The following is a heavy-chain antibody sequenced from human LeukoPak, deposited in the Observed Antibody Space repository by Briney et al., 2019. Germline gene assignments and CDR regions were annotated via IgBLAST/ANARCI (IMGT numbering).Heavy chain of an antibody. CDR2: INHSGST. CDR3: ARGIHNSSWYGFDY. Sequence: PSETLSLTCAVYGGSFSDYYWTWIRQPPGKGLEWIGEINHSGSTNYNPSLKSRVTISVDTSKNQFSLKVTSVTAADTAVYYCARGIHNSSWYGFDYWGHGTLVTVSS. CDR1: GGSFSDYY. V-gene: IGHV4-34*01. D-gene: IGHD6-13*01. J-gene: IGHJ4*01.